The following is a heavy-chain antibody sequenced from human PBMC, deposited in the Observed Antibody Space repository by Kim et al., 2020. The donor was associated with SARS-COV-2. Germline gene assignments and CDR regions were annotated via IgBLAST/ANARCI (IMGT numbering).Heavy chain of an antibody. CDR2: IDLRGSTI. Sequence: GGSLRLSCAASGFTFSGYEMNWVRQAPGKGLEWVSYIDLRGSTIYYADSVKGRFTISRDNAKNSLFLQMDSMRAEDTAMYYCVRDDYGGNSFVDGLDELDRGTMVSVSS. CDR1: GFTFSGYE. D-gene: IGHD4-17*01. CDR3: VRDDYGGNSFVDGLDE. J-gene: IGHJ3*01. V-gene: IGHV3-48*03.